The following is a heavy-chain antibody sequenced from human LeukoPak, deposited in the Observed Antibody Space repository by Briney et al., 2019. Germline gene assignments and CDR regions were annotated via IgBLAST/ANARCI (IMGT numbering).Heavy chain of an antibody. V-gene: IGHV4-59*01. Sequence: SETLSLTCTVFGGSISTYYWTWIRQPPGKGLEWIGYNHYTGSTNRNPSLKSRVTMSVDTSKNQFSLKLSSVTAADTAVYYCARGRSGGDWFDSWGQGTLVTVSS. CDR3: ARGRSGGDWFDS. J-gene: IGHJ5*01. CDR2: NHYTGST. CDR1: GGSISTYY. D-gene: IGHD3-10*01.